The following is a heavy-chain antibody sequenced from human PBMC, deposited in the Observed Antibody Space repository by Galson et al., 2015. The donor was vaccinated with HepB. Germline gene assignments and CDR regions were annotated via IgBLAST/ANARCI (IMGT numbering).Heavy chain of an antibody. CDR1: GFTVSSNY. J-gene: IGHJ4*02. CDR2: IYSGGST. CDR3: AKVITGMTSPFDY. D-gene: IGHD1-20*01. V-gene: IGHV3-53*01. Sequence: SLRLSCAASGFTVSSNYMSWVRQAPGKGLEWVSVIYSGGSTYYADSVKGRFTISRDNSKNTLYLQMNSLRAEDTAVYYCAKVITGMTSPFDYWGQETLVTVSS.